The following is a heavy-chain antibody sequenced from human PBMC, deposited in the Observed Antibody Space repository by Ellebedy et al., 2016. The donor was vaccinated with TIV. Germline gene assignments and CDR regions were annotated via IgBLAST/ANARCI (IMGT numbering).Heavy chain of an antibody. CDR3: TTAYYDYVWGTYRLTPDY. D-gene: IGHD3-16*02. CDR1: GFTFTDAW. J-gene: IGHJ4*02. Sequence: GGSLRLSXAASGFTFTDAWMNWVRQAPGKGLEWVGRIKSNKDGGTTAYAAPVQGRFTISRDDSKSSVSLQMNSLKSEDTAVYFCTTAYYDYVWGTYRLTPDYWGLGTLVTVSS. V-gene: IGHV3-15*01. CDR2: IKSNKDGGTT.